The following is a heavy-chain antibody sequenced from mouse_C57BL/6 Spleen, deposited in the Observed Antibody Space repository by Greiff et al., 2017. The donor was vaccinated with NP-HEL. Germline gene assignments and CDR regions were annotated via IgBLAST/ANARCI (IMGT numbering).Heavy chain of an antibody. J-gene: IGHJ2*01. D-gene: IGHD4-1*01. CDR2: ISSGGSYT. Sequence: EVQGVESGGDLVKPGGSLKLSCAASGFTFSSYGMSWVRQTPDKRLEWVATISSGGSYTYYPDSVKGRFTISRDNAKNTLYLQMSSLKSEDTAMYYCARQGGLTGVFDYWGQGTTLTVSS. V-gene: IGHV5-6*01. CDR1: GFTFSSYG. CDR3: ARQGGLTGVFDY.